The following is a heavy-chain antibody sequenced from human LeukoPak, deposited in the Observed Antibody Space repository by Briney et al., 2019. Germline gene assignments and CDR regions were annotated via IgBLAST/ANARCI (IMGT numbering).Heavy chain of an antibody. CDR1: GGSISSYY. D-gene: IGHD3-3*01. Sequence: SETLSLTCTVSGGSISSYYWSWIRQPPGKGLERIGYIYYSGSTNYNPSLKSRVTISVDTSKNQFSLELSSVTAADTAVYYCARIYYDFWSGWSRSYYFDYWGQGTLVTVSS. V-gene: IGHV4-59*08. CDR2: IYYSGST. J-gene: IGHJ4*02. CDR3: ARIYYDFWSGWSRSYYFDY.